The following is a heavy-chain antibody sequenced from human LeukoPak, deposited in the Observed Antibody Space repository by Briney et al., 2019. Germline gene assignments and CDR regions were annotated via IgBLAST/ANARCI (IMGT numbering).Heavy chain of an antibody. CDR2: ISGDGGST. J-gene: IGHJ4*02. V-gene: IGHV3-23*01. D-gene: IGHD2-2*01. Sequence: GSLRLSCAASGFTFSTYAMSWVRQAPRQGLEWVSSISGDGGSTYYAESVKGRFTISRDNSKNTLYLQMNSLRAEDTAVYYCAKRPDCSTTNCFRFEYWGQGTLVTVSS. CDR3: AKRPDCSTTNCFRFEY. CDR1: GFTFSTYA.